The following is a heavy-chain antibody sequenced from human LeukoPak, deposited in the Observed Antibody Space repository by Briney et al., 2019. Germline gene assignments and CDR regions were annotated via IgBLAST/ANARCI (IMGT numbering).Heavy chain of an antibody. CDR2: ISYDGSNK. Sequence: GSLRLSCAASGFTFSSYGMHWVRQAPGKGLEWVAVISYDGSNKYYADSVKGRFTISRDNSKNTLYLQMNSLRAEDTAVYYCARGRGDGYNRGVDYWGQGTLVTVSS. J-gene: IGHJ4*02. CDR3: ARGRGDGYNRGVDY. V-gene: IGHV3-30*03. CDR1: GFTFSSYG. D-gene: IGHD5-24*01.